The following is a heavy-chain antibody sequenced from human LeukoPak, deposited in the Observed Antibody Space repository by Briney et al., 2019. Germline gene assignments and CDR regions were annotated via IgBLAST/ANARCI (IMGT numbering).Heavy chain of an antibody. Sequence: SETLSLTCAVSGGSISSDNWWSWVRQPPGKRLEWIGEIHHRGGTNYNPSLQSRVTISVDTSKNQFPLKLSSVTAADTAVYYCAISGYDKRGDAFDIWGQGTMVTVSS. J-gene: IGHJ3*02. V-gene: IGHV4-4*02. CDR3: AISGYDKRGDAFDI. CDR2: IHHRGGT. CDR1: GGSISSDNW. D-gene: IGHD5-12*01.